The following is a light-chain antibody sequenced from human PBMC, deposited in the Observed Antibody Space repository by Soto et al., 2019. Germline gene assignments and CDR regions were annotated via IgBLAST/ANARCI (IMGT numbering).Light chain of an antibody. CDR2: AAS. CDR3: LQDYNYPWT. J-gene: IGKJ1*01. CDR1: QSISSY. Sequence: IQMTQSPSSLSASVGDRITITCRASQSISSYLNWYQQKPGKAPKLLIYAASSLQSGVPSRFSGSGSGTDFTLTISSLQPEDFATYYCLQDYNYPWTFGQGTKVDIK. V-gene: IGKV1-6*01.